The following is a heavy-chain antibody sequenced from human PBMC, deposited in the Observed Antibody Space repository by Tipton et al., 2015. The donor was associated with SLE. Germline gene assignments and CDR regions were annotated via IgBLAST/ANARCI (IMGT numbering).Heavy chain of an antibody. Sequence: QSGPEVKKPGASVEVSCKASGYTFTSYYMHWVRQAPGQGLEWMGIINPSGGSTSYAQKFQGRVTMTRDTSTSTVYMELSSLRSEDTAVYYCARRTRVGAGDYWGQGTLVTVSS. CDR2: INPSGGST. J-gene: IGHJ4*02. CDR3: ARRTRVGAGDY. CDR1: GYTFTSYY. D-gene: IGHD1-26*01. V-gene: IGHV1-46*01.